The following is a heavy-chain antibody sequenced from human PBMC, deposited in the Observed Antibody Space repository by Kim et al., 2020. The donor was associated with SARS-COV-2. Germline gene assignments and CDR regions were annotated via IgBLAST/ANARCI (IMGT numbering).Heavy chain of an antibody. J-gene: IGHJ4*02. V-gene: IGHV3-23*01. CDR1: GFTFSNYA. D-gene: IGHD2-8*01. Sequence: GGSLRLSCAASGFTFSNYAMTWVRQAPGKGLEWVSSISGSGVSTYYAVSVKGRFTISRDNSKDTLYLQMNSLRAEDTAVFYCAKGYCPNCVCYTDYWGQG. CDR2: ISGSGVST. CDR3: AKGYCPNCVCYTDY.